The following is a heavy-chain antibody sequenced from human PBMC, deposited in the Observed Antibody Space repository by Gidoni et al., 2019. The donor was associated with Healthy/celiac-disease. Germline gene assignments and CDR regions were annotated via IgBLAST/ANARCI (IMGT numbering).Heavy chain of an antibody. CDR2: IAYDGSNK. J-gene: IGHJ5*02. D-gene: IGHD6-13*01. Sequence: QVQLVESGGGVVQPGRSLRLSCAASGFTFSSDGMHWVRQAPGKGLEWVAVIAYDGSNKYYADSVKGRFTVSRDNSRDTLYLQMNSLRVEDTAVYYCAKDRAFGYSSSIGFDPWGQGTLVTVSS. V-gene: IGHV3-30*18. CDR1: GFTFSSDG. CDR3: AKDRAFGYSSSIGFDP.